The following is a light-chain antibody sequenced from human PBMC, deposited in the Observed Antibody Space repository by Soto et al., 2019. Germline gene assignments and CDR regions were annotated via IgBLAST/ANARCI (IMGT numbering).Light chain of an antibody. Sequence: QSALTQPASVSGSPGQSITISCTGTSSDVGGYNFVSWYQQHPVKAPKLMIYEVSNRPSGVSHRFSGSKSGNTASLTISGLQAEDEADYYCTSYTRSSTPYVFGSGTKVTVL. CDR2: EVS. CDR1: SSDVGGYNF. CDR3: TSYTRSSTPYV. J-gene: IGLJ1*01. V-gene: IGLV2-14*01.